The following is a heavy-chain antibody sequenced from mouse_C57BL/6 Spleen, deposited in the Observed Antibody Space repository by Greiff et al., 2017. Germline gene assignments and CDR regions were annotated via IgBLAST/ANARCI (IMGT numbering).Heavy chain of an antibody. J-gene: IGHJ1*03. CDR3: ARSNSGTYWYFDV. CDR1: GYTFTSYW. CDR2: IHPNSGST. V-gene: IGHV1-64*01. D-gene: IGHD4-1*01. Sequence: QVQLKQPGAELVKPGASVKLSCKASGYTFTSYWMHWVKQRPGQGLEWIGMIHPNSGSTNYNEKFKSKVTLTVDKTSSTAYMQLSSLTSEDSAVYYCARSNSGTYWYFDVWGTGTTVTVSS.